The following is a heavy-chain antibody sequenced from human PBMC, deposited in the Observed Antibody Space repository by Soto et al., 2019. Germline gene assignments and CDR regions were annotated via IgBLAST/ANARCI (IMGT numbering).Heavy chain of an antibody. Sequence: SETLSLTCAVSGYSISSSNWWGWIRQPPGKGLEWIGSIYYSGSTYYNPSLKSRVTISVDTSKNQFSLKLSSVTAADTAVYYCASLFHCSSTSCYYYYGMDVWGQGTTVTVSS. V-gene: IGHV4-38-2*01. J-gene: IGHJ6*02. CDR3: ASLFHCSSTSCYYYYGMDV. CDR1: GYSISSSNW. D-gene: IGHD2-2*01. CDR2: IYYSGST.